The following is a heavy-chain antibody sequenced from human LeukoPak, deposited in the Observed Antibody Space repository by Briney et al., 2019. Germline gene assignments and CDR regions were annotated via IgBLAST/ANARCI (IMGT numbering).Heavy chain of an antibody. CDR3: ARGITMIVVVIFGLDY. CDR2: ISYDGSNK. D-gene: IGHD3-22*01. J-gene: IGHJ4*02. Sequence: GRSLRLSCAASGFTFSSYAMHWVRQAPGKGLEWVAVISYDGSNKYYADSVKGRFTISRDNSKNTLYLQMNSLRAEDTAVYYCARGITMIVVVIFGLDYWGQGTLVTVSS. V-gene: IGHV3-30-3*01. CDR1: GFTFSSYA.